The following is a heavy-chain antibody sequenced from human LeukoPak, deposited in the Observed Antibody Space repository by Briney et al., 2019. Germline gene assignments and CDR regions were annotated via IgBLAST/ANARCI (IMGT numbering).Heavy chain of an antibody. Sequence: ASVKVSCKASGYTFIVYNTHWVRQAPGQGLEWMGWMNPNSGDTNNAQKFQGRITMTRDTSISTAYMELSSLRFDDTAVYYCARGVGSSWFDPWGQGTLVTVSS. V-gene: IGHV1-2*02. CDR2: MNPNSGDT. D-gene: IGHD2-2*01. CDR3: ARGVGSSWFDP. J-gene: IGHJ5*02. CDR1: GYTFIVYN.